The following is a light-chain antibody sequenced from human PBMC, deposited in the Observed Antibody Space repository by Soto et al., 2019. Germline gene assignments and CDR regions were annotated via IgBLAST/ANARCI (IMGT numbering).Light chain of an antibody. CDR2: KAS. CDR3: QQYNSYPPT. CDR1: QSISSW. V-gene: IGKV1-5*03. Sequence: DIQMTQSPSTLSASVGDRVTITCRASQSISSWLAWYQQKPGKAPKLLIYKASSLESGVPSRFNGSGSGTEFTLTISSLQPDDFATYYCQQYNSYPPTLGGGTKVDIK. J-gene: IGKJ4*01.